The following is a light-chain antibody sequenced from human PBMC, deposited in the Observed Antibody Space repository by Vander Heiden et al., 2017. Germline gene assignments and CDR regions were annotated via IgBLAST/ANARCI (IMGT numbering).Light chain of an antibody. J-gene: IGKJ2*01. CDR1: QSLLYTSKNKNKKNY. Sequence: DIVVTQSPDSLAVALGERATINCRSSQSLLYTSKNKNKKNYLSWYQQKFGQPPKLLFYWASSRESGVPDRFIGSGSATDFTLTINNLQPEDVGIYYCLQSYGVPYTFGQGTKLEIK. CDR3: LQSYGVPYT. CDR2: WAS. V-gene: IGKV4-1*01.